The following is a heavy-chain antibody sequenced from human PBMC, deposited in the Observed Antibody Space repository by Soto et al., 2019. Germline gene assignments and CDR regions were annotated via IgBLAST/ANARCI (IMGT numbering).Heavy chain of an antibody. CDR2: IYYSGST. CDR3: AGTTKEWLVGGGLDPLFDY. D-gene: IGHD6-19*01. V-gene: IGHV4-39*01. Sequence: SETLSLTCTVSGGSISSSSYYWGWIRQPPGKGLEWIGSIYYSGSTYYNPSLKSRVTISVDTSKNQFSLKLSSVTAADTAVYYCAGTTKEWLVGGGLDPLFDYWGQGTLVTVSS. CDR1: GGSISSSSYY. J-gene: IGHJ4*02.